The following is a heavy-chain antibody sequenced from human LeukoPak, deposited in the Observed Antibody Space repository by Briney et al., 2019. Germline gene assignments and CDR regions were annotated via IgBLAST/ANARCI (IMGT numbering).Heavy chain of an antibody. Sequence: ASVKVSRKASGYTFTGYLIHWVRQAPGQGLEWMGWINPNSGGTNYAQKFQGRVTMTRDTSISTAYMELSRLTSDDTAVYYCAREYYSISDYWGQGALVTVSS. CDR2: INPNSGGT. D-gene: IGHD2-21*01. V-gene: IGHV1-2*02. CDR3: AREYYSISDY. J-gene: IGHJ4*02. CDR1: GYTFTGYL.